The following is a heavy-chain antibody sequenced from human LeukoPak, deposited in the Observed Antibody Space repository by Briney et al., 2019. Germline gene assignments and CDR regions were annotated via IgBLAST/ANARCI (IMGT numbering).Heavy chain of an antibody. Sequence: ASVKVSCKASGYTFTSLGINWVRRAPGQGLEWMGWISAYNRITNYAQKFQGRVTMTTDTSTNTAYMELRSLRSDDTAVYYCATTLGLLTRSPFDSCGQGALVTVSS. V-gene: IGHV1-18*01. J-gene: IGHJ4*02. CDR1: GYTFTSLG. CDR3: ATTLGLLTRSPFDS. D-gene: IGHD3-16*01. CDR2: ISAYNRIT.